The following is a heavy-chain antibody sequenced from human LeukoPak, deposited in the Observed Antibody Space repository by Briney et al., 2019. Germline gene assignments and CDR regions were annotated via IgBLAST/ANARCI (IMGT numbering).Heavy chain of an antibody. CDR1: GFTFSSYG. D-gene: IGHD3-22*01. CDR3: AKDYSITMIVVADY. CDR2: ISGSGGST. Sequence: QSGGSPRLSCAASGFTFSSYGMSWVRQAPGKGLERVSAISGSGGSTYYADSVKGRFTISRDNSKNTLYLQMNSLRAEDTAVYYCAKDYSITMIVVADYWGQGTLVTVSS. V-gene: IGHV3-23*01. J-gene: IGHJ4*02.